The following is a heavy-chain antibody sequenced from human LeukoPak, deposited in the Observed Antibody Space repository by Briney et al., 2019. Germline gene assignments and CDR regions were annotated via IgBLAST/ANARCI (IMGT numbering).Heavy chain of an antibody. J-gene: IGHJ4*02. D-gene: IGHD1-14*01. CDR3: AKGGAGPYSFYFDY. CDR2: FSGSGGIT. V-gene: IGHV3-23*01. Sequence: GGSLRLSCAASGFTFSSYAMSWVRQAPGKGLEWVSGFSGSGGITYYADSVKGRFTSSSDNSKNTLYLQMNSLRAEDTAVYYCAKGGAGPYSFYFDYWGQGTLVTVSS. CDR1: GFTFSSYA.